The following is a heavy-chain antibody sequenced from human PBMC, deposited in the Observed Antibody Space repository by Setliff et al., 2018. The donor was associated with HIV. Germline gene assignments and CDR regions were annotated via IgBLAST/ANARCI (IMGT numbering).Heavy chain of an antibody. D-gene: IGHD2-8*02. CDR2: IYTSGTT. CDR3: ARLIHTGLLYFDY. J-gene: IGHJ4*02. V-gene: IGHV4-31*03. Sequence: LSLTCTVTGGSISSGGFYWTWIRQHPGKGLEWIGYIYTSGTTEYNPSLDSRVTISVDTSRDQFSLNLRSVTAADTALYFCARLIHTGLLYFDYWGLGMLVTVSS. CDR1: GGSISSGGFY.